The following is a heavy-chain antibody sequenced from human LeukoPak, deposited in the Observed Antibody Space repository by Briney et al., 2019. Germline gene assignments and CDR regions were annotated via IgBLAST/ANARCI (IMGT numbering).Heavy chain of an antibody. Sequence: GGSLRLSCAASGFTVSSNYMSWVRQAPGKGLEWVSVIFSGGTTYYADSVKGRFTISRDNSKNTLYLQMSSLRAEDTAVYYCARLTVTYYFDYWGQGTLVTVPS. J-gene: IGHJ4*02. D-gene: IGHD4-17*01. CDR2: IFSGGTT. CDR3: ARLTVTYYFDY. V-gene: IGHV3-53*01. CDR1: GFTVSSNY.